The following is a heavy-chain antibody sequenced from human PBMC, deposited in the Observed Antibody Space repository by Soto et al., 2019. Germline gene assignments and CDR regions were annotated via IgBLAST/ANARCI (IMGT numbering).Heavy chain of an antibody. V-gene: IGHV1-3*01. CDR2: ISAINGNT. CDR3: AREGIAARPVDY. D-gene: IGHD6-6*01. J-gene: IGHJ4*02. Sequence: ASVKVSCKASGYTFSNYAIHWVRQAPGQRLEWMGWISAINGNTKYSQKFQGRVTITRNTSMSTAYMELSSLRSEDTAVYYCAREGIAARPVDYWGQGTLVTVSS. CDR1: GYTFSNYA.